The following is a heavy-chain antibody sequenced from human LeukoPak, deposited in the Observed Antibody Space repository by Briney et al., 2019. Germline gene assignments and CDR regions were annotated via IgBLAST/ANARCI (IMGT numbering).Heavy chain of an antibody. Sequence: GASVKVSCKASGYTFTSYYMHWVRQAPGQGLESMGIINPSGGSTSYAQKFQGRVIMTRDMSTSTVYMELSSLRSEDTAVYYCARDPAGMGESLYYFDYWGQGTLVTVSS. CDR2: INPSGGST. CDR1: GYTFTSYY. V-gene: IGHV1-46*01. D-gene: IGHD3-16*01. J-gene: IGHJ4*02. CDR3: ARDPAGMGESLYYFDY.